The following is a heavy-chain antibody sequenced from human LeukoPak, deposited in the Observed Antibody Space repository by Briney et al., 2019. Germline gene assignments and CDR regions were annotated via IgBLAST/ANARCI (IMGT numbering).Heavy chain of an antibody. J-gene: IGHJ6*03. Sequence: AISGSGGSTYYADSVKGRFTISRDNSKNSLYLQMNSLRAEDTAVYYCASTIVPAHYYYYMDVWGKGTTVTVSS. CDR2: ISGSGGST. D-gene: IGHD2-2*01. CDR3: ASTIVPAHYYYYMDV. V-gene: IGHV3-23*01.